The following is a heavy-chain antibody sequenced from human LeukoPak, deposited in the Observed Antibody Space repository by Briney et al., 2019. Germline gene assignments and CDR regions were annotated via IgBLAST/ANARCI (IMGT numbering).Heavy chain of an antibody. CDR1: GFTFSSYG. J-gene: IGHJ4*02. CDR3: ARDEGIVVPPGY. Sequence: GGSLRLSCAASGFTFSSYGMHWVRQAPGKGLEWVAVISYDGSNKYYADSVKGRFTISRDNSKNTLYLQMNSLRAEDTAVYYCARDEGIVVPPGYWGQGTLVTVSS. V-gene: IGHV3-30*03. CDR2: ISYDGSNK. D-gene: IGHD2-15*01.